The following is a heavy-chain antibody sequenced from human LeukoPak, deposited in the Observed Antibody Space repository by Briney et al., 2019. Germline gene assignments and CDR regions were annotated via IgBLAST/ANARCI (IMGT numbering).Heavy chain of an antibody. CDR1: ESTFSDYG. CDR2: ITSTSSKI. Sequence: GGSLRLSCVASESTFSDYGMNWVRQAPGKGLDWSSFITSTSSKIYYADSVKGRFTISRDNAMNSLYLQMNSLRVEDTAVYYCAGAILDPFYFYYYMDVWGKGTTVTVSS. CDR3: AGAILDPFYFYYYMDV. J-gene: IGHJ6*03. V-gene: IGHV3-21*01. D-gene: IGHD3/OR15-3a*01.